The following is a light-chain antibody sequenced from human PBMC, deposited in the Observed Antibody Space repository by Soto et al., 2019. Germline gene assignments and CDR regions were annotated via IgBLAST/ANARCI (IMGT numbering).Light chain of an antibody. Sequence: IVMTHAPSTLSVSPSERATLSFMASQSVSSNLAWYQQKPGQAPRLLISGASTGATGIPARFSGSGSGTEFTLTISSLQPDDFATYYCQQYNSYSPTFGQGTKVDIK. V-gene: IGKV3-15*01. CDR2: GAS. J-gene: IGKJ1*01. CDR1: QSVSSN. CDR3: QQYNSYSPT.